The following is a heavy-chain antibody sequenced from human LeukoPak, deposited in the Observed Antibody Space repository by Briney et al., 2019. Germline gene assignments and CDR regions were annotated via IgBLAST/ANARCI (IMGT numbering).Heavy chain of an antibody. D-gene: IGHD3-22*01. Sequence: GGSLRLSCAASGFTFSSYAMSWVRQAPGKGLEWVSATSGSGGDTYYADSVKGRFTISRDNSKNTLYLQVNSLRAEDTAVYYCANRNYYDSGGYYPQSSLYFDFWGQGTLVTVSS. CDR2: TSGSGGDT. CDR3: ANRNYYDSGGYYPQSSLYFDF. J-gene: IGHJ4*02. CDR1: GFTFSSYA. V-gene: IGHV3-23*01.